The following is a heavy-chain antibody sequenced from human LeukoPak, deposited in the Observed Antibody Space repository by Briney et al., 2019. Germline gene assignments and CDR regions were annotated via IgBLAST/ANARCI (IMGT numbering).Heavy chain of an antibody. CDR1: GFTFSSYT. J-gene: IGHJ3*02. V-gene: IGHV3-23*01. CDR2: ISGSGGST. D-gene: IGHD6-19*01. Sequence: GGSLRLSCAASGFTFSSYTMSWVRQAPGKGLEWVSAISGSGGSTYYADSVKGRFTISRDNSKNTLYLQMNSLRAEDTAVYYCAKEKRGYSSGWSRSWAFDIWGQGTMVTVSS. CDR3: AKEKRGYSSGWSRSWAFDI.